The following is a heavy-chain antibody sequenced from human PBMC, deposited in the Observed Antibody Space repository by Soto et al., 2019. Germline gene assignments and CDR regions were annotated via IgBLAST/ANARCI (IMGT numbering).Heavy chain of an antibody. D-gene: IGHD2-2*02. CDR3: ARLEDIVVVPAAITYGMDV. CDR1: GYSVSSNSAA. CDR2: TYYMSKWYN. J-gene: IGHJ6*02. V-gene: IGHV6-1*01. Sequence: PSHTLSLTCAISGYSVSSNSAAWNWIRQSPSRGLEWLGRTYYMSKWYNDYAVSVKSRITINPDTSKNQFSLQLNSVTPEDTAVYYCARLEDIVVVPAAITYGMDVWGQGTTVTVSS.